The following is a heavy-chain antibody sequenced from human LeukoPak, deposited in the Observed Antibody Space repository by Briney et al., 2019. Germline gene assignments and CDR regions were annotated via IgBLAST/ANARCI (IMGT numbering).Heavy chain of an antibody. Sequence: SETLSLTCTVSGVSISSSNYYWGWIRPPPGKGLEWIGSIYYSGSSYYNPSLKSRVSIYVDTSKKQFSLKLSSVPAAHTAVYYCARGYNYGYRYYYFDYWGQGTLVTVSS. CDR2: IYYSGSS. V-gene: IGHV4-39*01. CDR1: GVSISSSNYY. J-gene: IGHJ4*02. D-gene: IGHD5-18*01. CDR3: ARGYNYGYRYYYFDY.